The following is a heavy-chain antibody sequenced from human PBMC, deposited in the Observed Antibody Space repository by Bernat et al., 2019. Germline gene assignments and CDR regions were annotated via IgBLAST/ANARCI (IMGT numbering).Heavy chain of an antibody. CDR1: GYTFTSYG. CDR2: ISAYNGNT. CDR3: ATGGSGYDRWFDP. J-gene: IGHJ5*02. D-gene: IGHD5-12*01. Sequence: QVQLVQSGAEVKKPGASVKVSCKASGYTFTSYGISWVRQAPRQGLEWMGWISAYNGNTNYAQKFQGRLTVTTGTSTSTAYMELRSLRADDTAVDYCATGGSGYDRWFDPWGQGTLVTVSS. V-gene: IGHV1-18*04.